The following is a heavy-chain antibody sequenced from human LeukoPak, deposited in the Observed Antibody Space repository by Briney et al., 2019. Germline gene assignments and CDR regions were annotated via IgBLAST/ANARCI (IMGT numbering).Heavy chain of an antibody. CDR3: ARGLGDYNADWFPVSGY. CDR1: GYTFTTYD. D-gene: IGHD3-9*01. V-gene: IGHV1-8*01. J-gene: IGHJ4*02. CDR2: MNPGSGDT. Sequence: ASVKVSCKASGYTFTTYDMTWVRQATGQGLEWMGWMNPGSGDTAYAQKFQDRVTMTRDTSISTAYMELSSLESEDTAIYYCARGLGDYNADWFPVSGYWGQGTLVTVSS.